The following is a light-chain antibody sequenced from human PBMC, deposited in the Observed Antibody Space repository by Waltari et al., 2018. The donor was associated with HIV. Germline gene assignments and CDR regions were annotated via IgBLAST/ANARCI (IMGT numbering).Light chain of an antibody. CDR3: AAWDDSLNGWV. J-gene: IGLJ3*02. CDR2: SND. V-gene: IGLV1-44*01. CDR1: SPTIRSTT. Sequence: QSVLTPPPSASGTPGQRVTIPCSGRSPTIRSTTISWYQQLPGTAPKLLIYSNDQRPSGVPDRFSGSKSGTSASLAISGLQSEDEADYYCAAWDDSLNGWVFGGGTKLTVL.